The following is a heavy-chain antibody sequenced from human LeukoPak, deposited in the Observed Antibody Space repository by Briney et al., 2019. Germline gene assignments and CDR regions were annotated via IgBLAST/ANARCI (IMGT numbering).Heavy chain of an antibody. CDR3: AKAGGVVVLINAFDI. D-gene: IGHD3-22*01. CDR2: IYSGGST. Sequence: GGSLRLSCAASGFTVSSNYMSWVRQAPGKGLEWVSVIYSGGSTYYADSVKGRFTISRDNSKNTLYLQMNSPRAEDTAVYYCAKAGGVVVLINAFDIWGQGTMVTVSS. CDR1: GFTVSSNY. V-gene: IGHV3-53*01. J-gene: IGHJ3*02.